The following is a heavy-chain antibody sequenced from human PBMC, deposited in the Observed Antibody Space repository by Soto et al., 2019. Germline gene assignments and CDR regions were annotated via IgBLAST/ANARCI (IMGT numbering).Heavy chain of an antibody. CDR2: IYYSGST. D-gene: IGHD3-16*01. CDR3: ARHLGLILAAPNFGY. J-gene: IGHJ4*02. V-gene: IGHV4-59*08. CDR1: GGSISSYY. Sequence: SETLSLTCTVSGGSISSYYWTWIRQPPGKGLEWIGYIYYSGSTNYNPSLKSRVTISVDTSKNQFSLSLGSVTAADTAVYYCARHLGLILAAPNFGYWGQGTLVTVSS.